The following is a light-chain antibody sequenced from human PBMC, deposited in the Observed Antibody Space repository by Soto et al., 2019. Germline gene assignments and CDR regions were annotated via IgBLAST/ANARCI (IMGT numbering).Light chain of an antibody. J-gene: IGLJ2*01. V-gene: IGLV2-23*01. CDR1: SSDVGSYNL. CDR3: CSYAGTSTYVV. CDR2: EGS. Sequence: QSALTQPASVSGSPGQSITISCTGTSSDVGSYNLVAWYQQHPGKAPKLMIYEGSKRPSGVSNSFSGSKSGNTASLTISGLQAEDEADYYGCSYAGTSTYVVFGGGTQLTVL.